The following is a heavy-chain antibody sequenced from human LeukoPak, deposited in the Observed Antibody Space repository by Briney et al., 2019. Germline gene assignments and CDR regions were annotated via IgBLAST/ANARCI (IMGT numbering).Heavy chain of an antibody. CDR2: INHSGST. V-gene: IGHV4-34*01. Sequence: SETLSLTCAVYGGSFSTYYWSWIRQPPGKGLEWIGEINHSGSTNYDPSLKSRVSISVDTSKNHFSLKLSSVTAADTAVYYCARGARITMVRGVNYGMDVWGQGTTVTVSS. CDR1: GGSFSTYY. CDR3: ARGARITMVRGVNYGMDV. J-gene: IGHJ6*02. D-gene: IGHD3-10*01.